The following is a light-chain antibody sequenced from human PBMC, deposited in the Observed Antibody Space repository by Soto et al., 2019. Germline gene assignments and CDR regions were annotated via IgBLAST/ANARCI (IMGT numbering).Light chain of an antibody. V-gene: IGLV2-14*01. CDR1: SSDVGGYNY. Sequence: QSALTQPASVSGSPGQSITISCTGTSSDVGGYNYVSWYQQHPGKAPKLMIYDVSKRPSGVSNRFSGSKPGNTASLTISGVQAEEEADYYCSSYTGSSTHYVFGTGTKLTVL. J-gene: IGLJ1*01. CDR3: SSYTGSSTHYV. CDR2: DVS.